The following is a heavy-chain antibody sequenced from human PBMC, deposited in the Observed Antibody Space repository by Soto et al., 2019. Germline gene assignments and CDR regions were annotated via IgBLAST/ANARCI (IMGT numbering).Heavy chain of an antibody. CDR3: ARGALRWSTSWDFDY. J-gene: IGHJ4*02. V-gene: IGHV4-30-2*01. CDR2: IYDSGST. D-gene: IGHD4-17*01. CDR1: GGSISSGGYS. Sequence: SETLSLTCAVSGGSISSGGYSWSWIRQPPGKGLEWIGYIYDSGSTYYNPSLKSRVTISVDRSKNQFSLNLNSVSAADTAVYYCARGALRWSTSWDFDYWGQGILVTVSS.